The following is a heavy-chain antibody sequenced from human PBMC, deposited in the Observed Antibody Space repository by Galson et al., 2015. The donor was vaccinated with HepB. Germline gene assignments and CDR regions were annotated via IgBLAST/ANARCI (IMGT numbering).Heavy chain of an antibody. CDR2: ISSSSSYI. CDR3: ARDFKEDYYFDY. CDR1: GFTFSSYS. J-gene: IGHJ4*02. V-gene: IGHV3-21*01. Sequence: SLRLSCAASGFTFSSYSMNWVRQAPGKGLEWVSSISSSSSYIYYADSVKGRFTISRDNAKNSLYLQMNSLRAEDTAVYYCARDFKEDYYFDYWGQGTLVTVSS.